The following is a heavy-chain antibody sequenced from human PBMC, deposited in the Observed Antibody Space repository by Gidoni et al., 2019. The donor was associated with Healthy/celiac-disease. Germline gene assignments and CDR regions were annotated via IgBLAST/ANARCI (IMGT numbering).Heavy chain of an antibody. CDR1: GGSFSGYY. CDR2: INHSGST. V-gene: IGHV4-34*01. Sequence: QVQLQQWGAGLLKPSETLSLTCAVYGGSFSGYYWSWIRQPPGKGLEWIGEINHSGSTNYNPSLKSRVTISVDTSKNQFSLKLSSVTAADTAVYYCAGTLGPYYFDYWGQGTLVTVSS. D-gene: IGHD1-26*01. CDR3: AGTLGPYYFDY. J-gene: IGHJ4*02.